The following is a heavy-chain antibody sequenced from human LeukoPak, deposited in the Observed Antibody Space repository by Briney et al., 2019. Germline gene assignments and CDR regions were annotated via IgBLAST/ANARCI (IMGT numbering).Heavy chain of an antibody. CDR3: ARGASSGYRIDY. D-gene: IGHD3-10*01. J-gene: IGHJ4*02. Sequence: GGSLRLSSAAPGFTSSSYWTHSVRQAPRKRLVWVSLISTDGGNVNYADSVKGRFTISRDNAKNTLYLQLNRLRAEDTAVYYCARGASSGYRIDYWGQGTRVTVSS. CDR2: ISTDGGNV. V-gene: IGHV3-74*01. CDR1: GFTSSSYW.